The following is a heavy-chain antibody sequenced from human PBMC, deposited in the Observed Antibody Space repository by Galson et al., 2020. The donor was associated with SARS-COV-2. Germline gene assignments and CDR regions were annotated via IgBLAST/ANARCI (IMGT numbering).Heavy chain of an antibody. CDR1: GYTFTSYY. V-gene: IGHV1-46*01. Sequence: ASVKVSCKASGYTFTSYYMHWVRQAPGQGLEWMGIINPSVGSTTYAQKFQGRVTMTRDTSTSTAYMELSSLRSEDTAVYYCARESYGGNHPLSYFDYWGQGTLVTVSS. D-gene: IGHD2-15*01. CDR3: ARESYGGNHPLSYFDY. CDR2: INPSVGST. J-gene: IGHJ4*02.